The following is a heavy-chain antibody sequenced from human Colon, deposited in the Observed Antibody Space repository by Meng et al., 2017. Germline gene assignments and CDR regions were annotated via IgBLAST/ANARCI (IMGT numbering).Heavy chain of an antibody. CDR3: ARVDFPGDFRDSSGLGL. V-gene: IGHV4-34*01. D-gene: IGHD3-22*01. Sequence: QVQLQQWGPRLLRPSETLSLTCTVYGGSFTDFYWSWVRQSPERGLEWIGEINHGGGTNYNPSLSSRVTISLDTSKNQFFLKMNSVTAADTAVYYCARVDFPGDFRDSSGLGLWGQGTLVTVSS. CDR2: INHGGGT. J-gene: IGHJ4*02. CDR1: GGSFTDFY.